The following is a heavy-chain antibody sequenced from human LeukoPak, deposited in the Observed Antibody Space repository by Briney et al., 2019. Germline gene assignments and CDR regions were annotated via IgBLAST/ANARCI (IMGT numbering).Heavy chain of an antibody. CDR2: ISAYNGNT. CDR3: ARVVYSSGWPLYYYYYMDV. CDR1: GYTFTSYG. V-gene: IGHV1-18*01. D-gene: IGHD6-19*01. Sequence: ASVKVSCKASGYTFTSYGISWVRQAPGQGLEWMGWISAYNGNTNYAQKLQGRVTMTTDTSTSTAYMGLRSLRSDDTAVYYCARVVYSSGWPLYYYYYMDVWGKGTAVTVSS. J-gene: IGHJ6*03.